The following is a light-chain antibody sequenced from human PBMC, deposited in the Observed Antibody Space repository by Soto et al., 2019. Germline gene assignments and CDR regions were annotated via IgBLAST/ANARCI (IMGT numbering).Light chain of an antibody. V-gene: IGLV2-8*01. CDR3: SSYGGSNNLV. CDR1: SSDVGGYNY. J-gene: IGLJ2*01. CDR2: EAS. Sequence: QSALTQPPSASGSPGQSVTISCTGTSSDVGGYNYVSWYQQHPGKAPKLMIYEASKRPSGVPDRFSGSKSGNTASLTVSGLQAEDEADYDCSSYGGSNNLVFGGGTQLTVL.